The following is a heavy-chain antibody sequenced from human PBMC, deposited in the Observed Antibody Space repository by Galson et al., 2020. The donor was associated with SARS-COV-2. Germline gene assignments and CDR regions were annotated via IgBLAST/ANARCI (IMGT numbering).Heavy chain of an antibody. V-gene: IGHV1-8*01. J-gene: IGHJ6*02. CDR3: ARDTVTTGSYYDCMDV. D-gene: IGHD4-17*01. Sequence: ASVKVSCKASGYTFTSYDINWVRQATGQGLEWMGWMNPNSGNTGYAQKFQGRVTMTRNTSISTAYMELSSLRSEDPALYYCARDTVTTGSYYDCMDVGGQGTTVTVS. CDR1: GYTFTSYD. CDR2: MNPNSGNT.